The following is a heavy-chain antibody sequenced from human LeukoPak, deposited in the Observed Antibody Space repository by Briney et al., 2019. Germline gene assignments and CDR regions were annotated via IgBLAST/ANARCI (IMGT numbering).Heavy chain of an antibody. CDR1: GGSISSGGYY. D-gene: IGHD1/OR15-1a*01. CDR2: IYYSGST. CDR3: ARNELRQHIDY. J-gene: IGHJ4*02. Sequence: SETLSLTCTVSGGSISSGGYYWSWIRQHPGKGLEWIGYIYYSGSTYYNPSLKSRVTISADTSKNQFSLKLSSVTAADTAVYYCARNELRQHIDYWGQGTLVTVSS. V-gene: IGHV4-31*03.